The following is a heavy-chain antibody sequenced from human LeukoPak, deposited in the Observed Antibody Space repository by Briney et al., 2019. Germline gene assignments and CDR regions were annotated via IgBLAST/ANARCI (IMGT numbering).Heavy chain of an antibody. CDR3: ARDGRSYDFWSGYYNWFDP. D-gene: IGHD3-3*01. J-gene: IGHJ5*02. CDR2: ISSSGSTI. CDR1: GFTFSDYY. Sequence: GGSLRLSCAASGFTFSDYYMSWIRQAPGKGLEWVSYISSSGSTIYYADSVKGRFTISRDNAKNSLYLQMNSLRAEDTAVYYCARDGRSYDFWSGYYNWFDPWGQGTLVTVSS. V-gene: IGHV3-11*01.